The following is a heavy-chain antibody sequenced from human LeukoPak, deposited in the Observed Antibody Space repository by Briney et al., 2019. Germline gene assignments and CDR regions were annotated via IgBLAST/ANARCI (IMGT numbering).Heavy chain of an antibody. CDR3: ARVLMWFGEPKYCFDS. Sequence: SETLSLTCAVSGYSISSGFYWAWIRQPPGKGLEYIGRVFHSGTTYYNPSLKSRVTISVDTSKNQFSLNLSSVTAADTAVYFCARVLMWFGEPKYCFDSWGQGTPVTVSS. V-gene: IGHV4-38-2*01. CDR1: GYSISSGFY. J-gene: IGHJ4*02. D-gene: IGHD3-10*01. CDR2: VFHSGTT.